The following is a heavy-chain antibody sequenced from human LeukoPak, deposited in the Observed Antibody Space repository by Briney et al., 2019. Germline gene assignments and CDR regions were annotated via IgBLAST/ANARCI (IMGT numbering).Heavy chain of an antibody. J-gene: IGHJ4*02. D-gene: IGHD4-17*01. CDR1: GGSISSGGYY. Sequence: PSQTLSLTCNVSGGSISSGGYYWSWIRQHPGKGLEWIGYIYYSGSTYYNPSLKSRVTISVGTSKNQFSLKLSSVTAADTAVYYCARGSTVTTYFDYWGQGTLVTVSS. CDR3: ARGSTVTTYFDY. V-gene: IGHV4-31*03. CDR2: IYYSGST.